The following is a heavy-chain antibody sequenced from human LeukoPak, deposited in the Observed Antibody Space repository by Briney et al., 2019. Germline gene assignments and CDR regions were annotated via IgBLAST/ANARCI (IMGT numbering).Heavy chain of an antibody. CDR2: ISYDGSNK. CDR3: AKHGGSGSYSGYFDY. V-gene: IGHV3-30-3*02. J-gene: IGHJ4*02. D-gene: IGHD1-26*01. Sequence: GGSLRLSCAASGFTFSSYAKHWVRQAPGKGLEWVAVISYDGSNKYYADSVKGRFTISRDNSKNTLYLQMNSLRAEDTAVYYCAKHGGSGSYSGYFDYWGQGTLVTVSS. CDR1: GFTFSSYA.